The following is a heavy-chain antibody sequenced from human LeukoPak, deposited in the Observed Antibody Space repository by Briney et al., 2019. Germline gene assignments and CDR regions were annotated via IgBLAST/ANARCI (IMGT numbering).Heavy chain of an antibody. D-gene: IGHD3-22*01. Sequence: GGSLRLSCAASGFTFSSYSMNWVRQAPGKGLEWVSSISSSSSYIYYADSVKGRFTISRDNAKNSLYLLMNSLRVEDTAVYYCASVHDSSGYSIDYWGQGTLVTVSS. J-gene: IGHJ4*02. V-gene: IGHV3-21*01. CDR2: ISSSSSYI. CDR1: GFTFSSYS. CDR3: ASVHDSSGYSIDY.